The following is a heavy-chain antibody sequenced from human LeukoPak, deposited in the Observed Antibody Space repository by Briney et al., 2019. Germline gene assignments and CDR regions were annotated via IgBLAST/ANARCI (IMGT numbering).Heavy chain of an antibody. CDR3: ARDREYYYDSSANDAFDI. J-gene: IGHJ3*02. V-gene: IGHV1-69*13. Sequence: GASVKVSCKASGGTFSSYAISWVRQAPGQGLEWMGGIIPIFGTANYAQKFQGRVTITADESTSTAYMELSSLRSEDTAVYYCARDREYYYDSSANDAFDIWGQGTMVTVSS. CDR1: GGTFSSYA. CDR2: IIPIFGTA. D-gene: IGHD3-22*01.